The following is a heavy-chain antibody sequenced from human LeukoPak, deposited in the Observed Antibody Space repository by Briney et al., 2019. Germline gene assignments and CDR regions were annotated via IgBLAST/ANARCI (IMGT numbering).Heavy chain of an antibody. CDR1: GFTFSSYG. Sequence: GGSLRLSCAASGFTFSSYGMTWVRQAPGKGLEWVSAVTAGGVSTYYADSVKGRFIISRDNSKNTLYLQMNSLRADDAAVYYCAKGGRQWLTEYWGQGTLVTVSS. V-gene: IGHV3-23*01. CDR2: VTAGGVST. J-gene: IGHJ4*02. CDR3: AKGGRQWLTEY. D-gene: IGHD6-19*01.